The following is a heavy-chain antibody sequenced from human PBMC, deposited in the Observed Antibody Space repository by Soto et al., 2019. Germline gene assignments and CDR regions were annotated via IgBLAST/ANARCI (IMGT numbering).Heavy chain of an antibody. J-gene: IGHJ4*02. CDR2: ISSSGTSA. D-gene: IGHD6-19*01. CDR1: GFTFSAYY. Sequence: PGGSLRLSCAASGFTFSAYYMSWIRQAPGKELEYISYISSSGTSANYADSVKGRFTISRDNAKNSLYLQMNSLRAEDTAVYYCARDRGAVTGQYFDYWGQGALVTVSS. CDR3: ARDRGAVTGQYFDY. V-gene: IGHV3-11*05.